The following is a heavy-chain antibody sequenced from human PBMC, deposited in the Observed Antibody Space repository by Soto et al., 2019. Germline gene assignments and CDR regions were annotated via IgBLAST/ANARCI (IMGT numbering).Heavy chain of an antibody. CDR1: GGSISSYY. CDR3: ARGSTVTTRSGMDV. D-gene: IGHD4-4*01. Sequence: QLQESGPGLVKPSETLSLTCTVSGGSISSYYWIWIRQPPGKGLEWIGYIYYSGSTNYNPSLKSRVTVSVDTSKNQFSLKLSSVTAADTAVYYCARGSTVTTRSGMDVWGQGTTVTVSS. CDR2: IYYSGST. J-gene: IGHJ6*02. V-gene: IGHV4-59*01.